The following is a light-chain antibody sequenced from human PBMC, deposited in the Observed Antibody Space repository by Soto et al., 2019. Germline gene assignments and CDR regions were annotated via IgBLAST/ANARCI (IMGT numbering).Light chain of an antibody. V-gene: IGKV2-30*01. CDR3: VQGTHWPWT. CDR1: QGLVYSDGNTF. CDR2: QVS. Sequence: DVVMTQSPLSLSVSLGQPASISCRPSQGLVYSDGNTFLNWFHQRPGQSPRRLIYQVSNRDSGVPDRFSGSGSGTDYTLTISRVEAEDVGIYYCVQGTHWPWTFGQGTKVEIK. J-gene: IGKJ1*01.